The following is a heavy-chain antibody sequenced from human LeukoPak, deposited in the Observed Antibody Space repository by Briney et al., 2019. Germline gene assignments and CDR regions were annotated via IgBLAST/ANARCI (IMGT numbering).Heavy chain of an antibody. CDR2: INHSGST. D-gene: IGHD6-19*01. Sequence: SETLSLTCAVYGGSFSGYYWSWIRQPPGKGLEWIGEINHSGSTNYNPSLKSRVTISVDTSKNLFSLKLSSVTAADTAVYYCARLRSSRKSSGRHYYYGMDVWGQGTTVTVSS. CDR1: GGSFSGYY. J-gene: IGHJ6*02. CDR3: ARLRSSRKSSGRHYYYGMDV. V-gene: IGHV4-34*01.